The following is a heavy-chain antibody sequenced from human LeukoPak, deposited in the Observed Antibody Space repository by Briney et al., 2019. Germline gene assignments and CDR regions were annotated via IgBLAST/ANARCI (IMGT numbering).Heavy chain of an antibody. CDR2: ISSSSSTI. CDR1: GFTFSSYS. D-gene: IGHD3-22*01. V-gene: IGHV3-48*01. J-gene: IGHJ4*02. CDR3: ARVAYYYDSSGYYSGYDY. Sequence: GGSLRLSCAASGFTFSSYSMNWVRQAPGKGLEWVSYISSSSSTIYYADSVKGRFTISRDNAKNSLYLQMNSLRAEDTAVYYCARVAYYYDSSGYYSGYDYWGQGTLVTVSS.